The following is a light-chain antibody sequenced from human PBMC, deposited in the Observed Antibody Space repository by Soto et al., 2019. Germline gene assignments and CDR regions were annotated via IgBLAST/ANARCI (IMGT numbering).Light chain of an antibody. CDR1: QNISRW. Sequence: DIQMTQSPSTLSAFVGDRVSITCRASQNISRWLAWYQQKPGKAPKLLIYDGSTLENGVPSRFSGSGSGTEFILTISSLQPDDFASFYCQEYSNGWRFGQGTKVEIK. CDR2: DGS. V-gene: IGKV1-5*01. CDR3: QEYSNGWR. J-gene: IGKJ1*01.